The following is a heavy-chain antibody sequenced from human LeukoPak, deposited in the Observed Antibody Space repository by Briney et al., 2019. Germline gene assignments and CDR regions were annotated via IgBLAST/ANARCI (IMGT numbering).Heavy chain of an antibody. CDR2: IYYSGST. J-gene: IGHJ3*02. CDR3: ARDENSSGYYGTFDI. D-gene: IGHD6-19*01. Sequence: PSETLSLTCTVSGGSISTYYWSWVRQSPGKGLEWIGHIYYSGSTNYNPSLKSRVAMSVDTSKNQFSLKLSSVTAADTAVYYCARDENSSGYYGTFDIWGQGTMVTVSS. V-gene: IGHV4-59*12. CDR1: GGSISTYY.